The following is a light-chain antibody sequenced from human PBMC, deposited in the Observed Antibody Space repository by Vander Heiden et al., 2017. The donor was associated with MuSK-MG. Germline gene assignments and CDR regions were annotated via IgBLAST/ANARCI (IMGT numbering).Light chain of an antibody. V-gene: IGKV4-1*01. J-gene: IGKJ1*01. CDR3: QQYYSTPRT. Sequence: DIVMTQSPDSLAVSLGERATINCKSSQSVLSSSNNKNYLAWYQQKPGQPPRLLISWASTRESGVPDRFSGSGSGTDFTLTISSLQAEDVAVYYCQQYYSTPRTFGQGTKVEMK. CDR1: QSVLSSSNNKNY. CDR2: WAS.